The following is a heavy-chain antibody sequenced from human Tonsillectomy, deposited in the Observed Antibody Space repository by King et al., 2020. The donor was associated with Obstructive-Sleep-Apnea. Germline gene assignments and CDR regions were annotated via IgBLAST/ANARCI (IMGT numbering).Heavy chain of an antibody. Sequence: QVQLQESGPGLVKPSETLSLTCTVSGGSISSYYWSWIRQPPGKGLEWIWYIYYIGSTNYNPSLTSRVTISVDTSKNQFSLKLSSVTAADTAVYYCARSVRSGWYSLEFDYWGQGTLVTVSS. D-gene: IGHD6-19*01. J-gene: IGHJ4*02. CDR2: IYYIGST. CDR3: ARSVRSGWYSLEFDY. V-gene: IGHV4-59*01. CDR1: GGSISSYY.